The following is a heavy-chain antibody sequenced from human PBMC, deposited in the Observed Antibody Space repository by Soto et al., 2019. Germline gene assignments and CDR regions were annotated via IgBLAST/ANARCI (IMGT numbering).Heavy chain of an antibody. Sequence: EVQLVESGGGLVKPGGSLRLSCAASGFTFSSYSLTWVRQAPGKGLEWVSSINSRSSSLYYADSVKGRFTISRDNAKNSLYLQMNSLRAEETAVYYCARNPSGDYWGQGTLVTVSS. CDR3: ARNPSGDY. D-gene: IGHD3-10*01. CDR2: INSRSSSL. V-gene: IGHV3-21*01. CDR1: GFTFSSYS. J-gene: IGHJ4*02.